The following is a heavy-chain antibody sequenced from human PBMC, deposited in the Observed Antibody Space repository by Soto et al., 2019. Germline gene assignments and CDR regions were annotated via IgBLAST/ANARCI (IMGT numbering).Heavy chain of an antibody. Sequence: SETLSLTCAISGDSIGNFYWSWIRQPAGKGLESLGRLSASGRTNYSPSLQSRVTMSLDRSKNRFSLRLTSVSAADMAVYVCARGMGRYFDLWGRGTLVTVSS. CDR1: GDSIGNFY. D-gene: IGHD2-8*01. CDR2: LSASGRT. CDR3: ARGMGRYFDL. J-gene: IGHJ2*01. V-gene: IGHV4-4*07.